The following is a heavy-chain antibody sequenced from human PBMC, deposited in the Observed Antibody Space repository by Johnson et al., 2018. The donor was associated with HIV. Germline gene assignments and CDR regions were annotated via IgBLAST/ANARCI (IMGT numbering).Heavy chain of an antibody. CDR2: IYRGGST. J-gene: IGHJ3*02. V-gene: IGHV3-NL1*01. Sequence: QVQLVESGGGVVQPGRSLRLSCAASGFTFSSYAMHWVRQAPGKGLEWVSVIYRGGSTYYADSVKGRFTISRDNSKNTLYLQMNSLRAEDTAVYYCAKLTGGGGYDAFDIWGQGTMVTVSS. CDR1: GFTFSSYA. CDR3: AKLTGGGGYDAFDI. D-gene: IGHD1-20*01.